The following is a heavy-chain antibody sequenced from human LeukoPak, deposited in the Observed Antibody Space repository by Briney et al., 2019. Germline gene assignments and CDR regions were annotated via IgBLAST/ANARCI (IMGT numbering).Heavy chain of an antibody. CDR1: GFTFSDYS. V-gene: IGHV3-11*05. J-gene: IGHJ4*02. CDR3: ATGRQGGVSDY. D-gene: IGHD3-16*01. Sequence: GGSLRLSCAASGFTFSDYSMRWIRQAPGKGLEWVSYISSSSTYTNYADSVKGRFTISRDNAKNSLYLQMNSLRAEDTAVYYCATGRQGGVSDYWGQGTLVTVSS. CDR2: ISSSSTYT.